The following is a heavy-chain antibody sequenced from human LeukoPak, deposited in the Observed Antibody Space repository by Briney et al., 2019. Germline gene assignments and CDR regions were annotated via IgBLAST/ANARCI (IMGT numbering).Heavy chain of an antibody. D-gene: IGHD3-22*01. Sequence: GGSLRLSCAASGFTFSSYSMNWVRQAPGKGLEWVSSISSSSSYIYYADSVKGRFTISRDNAKNSLYLQMNSLRAEDTAVYHCARDGASITMIVVVISYFDYWGQGTLVTVSS. CDR3: ARDGASITMIVVVISYFDY. J-gene: IGHJ4*02. CDR1: GFTFSSYS. CDR2: ISSSSSYI. V-gene: IGHV3-21*01.